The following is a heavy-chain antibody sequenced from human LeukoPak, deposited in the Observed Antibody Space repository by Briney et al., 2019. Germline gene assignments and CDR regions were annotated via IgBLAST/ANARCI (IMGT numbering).Heavy chain of an antibody. CDR3: TRWLTVDRAYDP. V-gene: IGHV3-49*04. D-gene: IGHD3-22*01. CDR2: IRRQASGGTT. Sequence: GGSLRLSCAASGFTFGDLAMNWVRQAPGKGLEWVAFIRRQASGGTTEYAASVKGRFTISRDDSKSIAYLQMNSLKTEDTAVYYCTRWLTVDRAYDPWGQGTLVTASS. CDR1: GFTFGDLA. J-gene: IGHJ5*02.